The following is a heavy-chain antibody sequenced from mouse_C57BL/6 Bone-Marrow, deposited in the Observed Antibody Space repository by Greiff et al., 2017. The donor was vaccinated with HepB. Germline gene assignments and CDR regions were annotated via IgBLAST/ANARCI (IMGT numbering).Heavy chain of an antibody. CDR1: GFTFSSYA. D-gene: IGHD2-3*01. J-gene: IGHJ1*03. V-gene: IGHV5-4*01. CDR3: ARDGYYGGDWYFDV. CDR2: ISDGGSYT. Sequence: EVMLVESGGGLVKPGGSLKLSCAASGFTFSSYAMSWVRQTPEKRLEWVATISDGGSYTYYPDNVKGRFTISRDNAKNNLYLQMSHLKSEDTAMYYCARDGYYGGDWYFDVWGTGTTVTVSS.